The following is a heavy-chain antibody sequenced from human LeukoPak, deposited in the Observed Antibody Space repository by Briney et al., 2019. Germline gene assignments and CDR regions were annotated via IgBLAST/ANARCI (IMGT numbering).Heavy chain of an antibody. V-gene: IGHV3-30-3*01. D-gene: IGHD2-2*01. J-gene: IGHJ6*02. CDR1: GFTFSSYA. CDR3: ARGYCSSTSCYAPYYYGMDV. CDR2: ISYDGSNK. Sequence: GRSLRLSCAASGFTFSSYAMRWVRQAPGKGLEWVAVISYDGSNKYYADSVKGRFTISRDNSKNTLYLQMNSLRAEDTAVYYCARGYCSSTSCYAPYYYGMDVWGQGTTVTVSS.